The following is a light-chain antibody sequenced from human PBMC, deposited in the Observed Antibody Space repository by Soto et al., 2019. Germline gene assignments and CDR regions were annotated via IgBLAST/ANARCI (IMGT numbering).Light chain of an antibody. J-gene: IGLJ1*01. V-gene: IGLV1-51*01. CDR2: DDN. CDR1: SSNIGGNS. Sequence: QSVLTQPPSVSAAPGQKVTISCSGSSSNIGGNSVSWYQQLPGAAPKLLIYDDNKRPSGIPDRFSGSKSGTSATLGITGFQTGEEADYYCGSWDSSVSAYVFGTGTKVTV. CDR3: GSWDSSVSAYV.